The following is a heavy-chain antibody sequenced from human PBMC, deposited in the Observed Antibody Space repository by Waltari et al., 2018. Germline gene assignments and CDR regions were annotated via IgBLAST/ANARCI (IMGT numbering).Heavy chain of an antibody. CDR2: ISSSSSYI. Sequence: EVQLVESGGGLVKPGGSLRLSCAASGFTFSSYSMNWVRQAPGKGLEWVSSISSSSSYIYYADSVKGRFTISRDNAKNSLYPQMNSLRAEDTAVYYCARRIAAAGFYYMDVWGKGTTVTVSS. CDR3: ARRIAAAGFYYMDV. CDR1: GFTFSSYS. D-gene: IGHD6-13*01. V-gene: IGHV3-21*01. J-gene: IGHJ6*03.